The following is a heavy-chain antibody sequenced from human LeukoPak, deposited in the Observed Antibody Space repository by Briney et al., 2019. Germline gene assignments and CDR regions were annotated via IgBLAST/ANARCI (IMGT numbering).Heavy chain of an antibody. V-gene: IGHV4-59*12. CDR1: GDSISRDY. CDR2: LFHSGTT. D-gene: IGHD3-22*01. CDR3: ARWYYYDSSGYFWFDP. Sequence: PSETLSLTCTVSGDSISRDYWSWVRQPPGKGLEWIGWLFHSGTTSYNPSLMSRVTMSVDTSKNQFSLKLSSVTAADTAVYYCARWYYYDSSGYFWFDPWGQGTLVTVSS. J-gene: IGHJ5*02.